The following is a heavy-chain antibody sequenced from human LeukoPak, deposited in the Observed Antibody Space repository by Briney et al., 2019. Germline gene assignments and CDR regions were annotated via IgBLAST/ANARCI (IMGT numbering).Heavy chain of an antibody. Sequence: ASETLSLTCTVPGGSISSYYWSWIRQPAGKGLEWIGRFQSSGSTNYNPSLKSRVTISVDTSKNQFSLRLTSVTAADTAVYYCTRGGSGSYSTFDYWGQGTLVTVSS. V-gene: IGHV4-4*07. D-gene: IGHD3-10*01. CDR3: TRGGSGSYSTFDY. J-gene: IGHJ4*02. CDR1: GGSISSYY. CDR2: FQSSGST.